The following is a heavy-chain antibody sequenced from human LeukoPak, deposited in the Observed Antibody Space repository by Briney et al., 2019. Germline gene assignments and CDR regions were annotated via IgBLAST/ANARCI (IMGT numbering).Heavy chain of an antibody. Sequence: ASVKVSCKVSGYTFTAYYVHWVRQAPGQGLEWMGWINPNSGGTNYAQRFQGRVTMTRDTSISTAYMELSSLTSDDAAVYYCARAGGGLDYWGQGILVSVSS. CDR2: INPNSGGT. D-gene: IGHD3-16*01. V-gene: IGHV1-2*02. CDR3: ARAGGGLDY. J-gene: IGHJ4*02. CDR1: GYTFTAYY.